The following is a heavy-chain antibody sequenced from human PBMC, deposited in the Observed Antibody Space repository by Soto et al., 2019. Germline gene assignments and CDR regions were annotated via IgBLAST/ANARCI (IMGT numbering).Heavy chain of an antibody. Sequence: QVQLVQSGAEVKKPGASVKVSCKASGYSFSSYAISWVRQAPGQGLEWMGWISAHNGKTNYPQKLQGRVTMTTDTTPSTAYMELRRLRSDDTAVYCCERVDTAMVTASYWGQGTLVTVSS. J-gene: IGHJ4*02. CDR1: GYSFSSYA. CDR2: ISAHNGKT. CDR3: ERVDTAMVTASY. V-gene: IGHV1-18*01. D-gene: IGHD5-18*01.